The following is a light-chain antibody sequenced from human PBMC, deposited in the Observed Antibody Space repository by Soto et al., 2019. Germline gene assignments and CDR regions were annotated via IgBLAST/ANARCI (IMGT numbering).Light chain of an antibody. J-gene: IGKJ4*01. CDR2: KAS. Sequence: DIQMTQSPSPLYPSIGDRVTITCRASRNIGSWLAWYQQKAGKAPNLLIYKASTLETGVPSRFSSSASGTEFTLTISSLQPDDFATYDCQQHANYQITFGGLTKVEIK. CDR3: QQHANYQIT. CDR1: RNIGSW. V-gene: IGKV1-5*03.